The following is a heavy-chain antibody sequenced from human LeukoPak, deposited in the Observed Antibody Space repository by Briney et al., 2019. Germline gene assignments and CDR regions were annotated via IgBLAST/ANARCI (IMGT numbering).Heavy chain of an antibody. V-gene: IGHV3-7*01. Sequence: GGLRLSCAASGFTFSSSWMSWVRQAPGKGLEWVANIQQDGSDKYYVDSVKGRFTISRDNAKNSLYLQMNSLRAEDTAVYYCARDLYRIVVVPHYFDYWGQGTLVTVSS. CDR3: ARDLYRIVVVPHYFDY. CDR2: IQQDGSDK. CDR1: GFTFSSSW. D-gene: IGHD3-22*01. J-gene: IGHJ4*02.